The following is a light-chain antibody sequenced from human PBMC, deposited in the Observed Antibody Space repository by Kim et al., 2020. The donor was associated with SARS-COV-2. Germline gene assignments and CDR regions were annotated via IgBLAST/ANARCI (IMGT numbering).Light chain of an antibody. CDR3: MQRIEFPYS. V-gene: IGKV2-40*01. Sequence: PASICCRSSQRRLSSDDVHTNLDCYLQKPGQSPQLLIYTLSYRVPGVPDRFRGIGSGTDFTLKISRVEADDFGVYYCMQRIEFPYSFGQGTKLDI. CDR2: TLS. CDR1: QRRLSSDDVHTN. J-gene: IGKJ2*03.